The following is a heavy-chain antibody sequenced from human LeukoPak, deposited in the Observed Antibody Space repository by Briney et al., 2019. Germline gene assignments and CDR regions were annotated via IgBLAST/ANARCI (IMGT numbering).Heavy chain of an antibody. CDR3: ARHRRDFYDSSGYKGGYFDY. CDR1: GYSFTSYW. CDR2: IYPGDSDT. J-gene: IGHJ4*02. Sequence: GESLKISCKGSGYSFTSYWIGWVRQMPGKGLEWMGIIYPGDSDTRYSPSFQGQVTISADKSISTAYLQWSSLKASDTAMYYCARHRRDFYDSSGYKGGYFDYWGQGTLVTVSS. D-gene: IGHD3-22*01. V-gene: IGHV5-51*01.